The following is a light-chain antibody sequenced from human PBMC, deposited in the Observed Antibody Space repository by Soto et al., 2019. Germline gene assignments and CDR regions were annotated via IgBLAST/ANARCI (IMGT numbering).Light chain of an antibody. V-gene: IGLV1-40*01. Sequence: QSVLTQPPSVSGSPGQRVTISCTGSRTNIGAGYDVHWYQQIPGAAPKLLIYGNSSRPSGVPDRFSGSKSGTSDSLAITGLEAEDEADYDYQCYDYRRSGDVVFGGGTKLTVL. CDR3: QCYDYRRSGDVV. CDR1: RTNIGAGYD. J-gene: IGLJ2*01. CDR2: GNS.